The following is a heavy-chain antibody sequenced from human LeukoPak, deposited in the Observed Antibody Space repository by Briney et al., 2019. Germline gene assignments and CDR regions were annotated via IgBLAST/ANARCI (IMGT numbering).Heavy chain of an antibody. V-gene: IGHV1-2*06. D-gene: IGHD6-13*01. J-gene: IGHJ4*02. CDR2: INPNSGGT. Sequence: ASVKVSCKASGYTFTGYYMHWVRQAPGQGLEWMGRINPNSGGTNYAQKFQGRVTMTRDTSISTAYMELSRLRPDDTAVYYCARATTPRIAAAGPTFDYWGQGTLVTVSS. CDR1: GYTFTGYY. CDR3: ARATTPRIAAAGPTFDY.